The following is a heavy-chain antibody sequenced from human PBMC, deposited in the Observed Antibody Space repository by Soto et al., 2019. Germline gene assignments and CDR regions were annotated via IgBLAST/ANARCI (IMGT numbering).Heavy chain of an antibody. D-gene: IGHD2-21*02. Sequence: ASVKVSCKASGFTFTSYYMHWVRQAPGQGLEWMGIINPSIGSARYAQKFQGGVTMTRDRSTSTVYMEMNNLGSEDTAVYYCARDHCGGDCNEGLDPWGQGTLVTVSS. J-gene: IGHJ5*02. CDR2: INPSIGSA. CDR1: GFTFTSYY. V-gene: IGHV1-46*01. CDR3: ARDHCGGDCNEGLDP.